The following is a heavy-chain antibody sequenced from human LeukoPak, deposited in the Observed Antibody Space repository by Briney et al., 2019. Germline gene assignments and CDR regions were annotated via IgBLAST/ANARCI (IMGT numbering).Heavy chain of an antibody. D-gene: IGHD4-17*01. CDR2: ISAYNDNT. CDR1: GYTFTSYG. J-gene: IGHJ4*02. Sequence: ASVKVSCKASGYTFTSYGISWVLQAPGHGLELMGWISAYNDNTNYAQKLQGIVTMTTDTFTNTAYMALRSLRSDDTAVYYCARDDLHGDLDFDYWGQGTLVTVSS. V-gene: IGHV1-18*04. CDR3: ARDDLHGDLDFDY.